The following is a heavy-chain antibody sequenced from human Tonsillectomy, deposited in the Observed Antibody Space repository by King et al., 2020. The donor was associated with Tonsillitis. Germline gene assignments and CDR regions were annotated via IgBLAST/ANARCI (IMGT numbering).Heavy chain of an antibody. D-gene: IGHD2-2*01. CDR2: IYYSGST. CDR3: ARALHCSSTSCYFYYYMDV. J-gene: IGHJ6*03. Sequence: QLQESGPGLVKPSETLSLTCTVSGGSISSYYWSWIRQPPGKGLEWIGHIYYSGSTNYNPSLKSRVTISVDTSKNQFSLKLSSVTAADTAVYYCARALHCSSTSCYFYYYMDVWGKGTTVTVSS. V-gene: IGHV4-59*01. CDR1: GGSISSYY.